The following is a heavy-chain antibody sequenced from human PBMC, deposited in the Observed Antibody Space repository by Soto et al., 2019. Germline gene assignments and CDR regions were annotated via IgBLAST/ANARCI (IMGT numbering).Heavy chain of an antibody. CDR1: GYTFTNYW. J-gene: IGHJ6*02. D-gene: IGHD4-17*01. V-gene: IGHV5-51*01. CDR2: IYPGDSYT. CDR3: ARYPTLTDYFFHGMDV. Sequence: GESLKISCKGSGYTFTNYWIVWVRQIPGKCLEGMGIIYPGDSYTRYSPAFQGQVTISSDRSISTAYLQWSSLKASDTGMYYCARYPTLTDYFFHGMDVWGQGTTVTVS.